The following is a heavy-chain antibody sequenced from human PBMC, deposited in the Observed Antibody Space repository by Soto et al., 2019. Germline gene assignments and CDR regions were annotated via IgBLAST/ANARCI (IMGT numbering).Heavy chain of an antibody. J-gene: IGHJ4*02. CDR3: AKGWGVSTSCPSQFEY. Sequence: EVQLLEYGGGLVQPGGSLRLSCAASGFTFSESALGWVRQAPGKGLEWVSGITKSGSNTYYPDSVRGRFTISRDNSQDTLYLQLNSLRAVDTAVYYCAKGWGVSTSCPSQFEYWGQGTLVTVSS. V-gene: IGHV3-23*01. CDR2: ITKSGSNT. CDR1: GFTFSESA. D-gene: IGHD2-2*01.